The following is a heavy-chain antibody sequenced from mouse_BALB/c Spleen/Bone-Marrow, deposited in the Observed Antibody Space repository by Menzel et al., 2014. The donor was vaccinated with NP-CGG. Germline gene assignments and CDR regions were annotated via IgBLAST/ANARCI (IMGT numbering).Heavy chain of an antibody. CDR1: GFNIXDTY. Sequence: VQLQQSGAELVKPGASVKLSCTASGFNIXDTYTHWVKQRPEQGLEWIGRIDPANGNTKYDPKFQGKATITADTSSNXAYLQLSSLTSEDTAVYYCARWDYRYDYWGQGTTLTVSS. D-gene: IGHD2-14*01. CDR3: ARWDYRYDY. V-gene: IGHV14-3*02. CDR2: IDPANGNT. J-gene: IGHJ2*01.